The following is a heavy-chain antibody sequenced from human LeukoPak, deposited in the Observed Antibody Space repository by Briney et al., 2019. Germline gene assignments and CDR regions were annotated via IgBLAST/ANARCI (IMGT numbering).Heavy chain of an antibody. Sequence: GGSLRLSCAASGFTFNSYAMSWVRQAPGKGLEWLSTISGSGGSTYYADSVKGRFTISRDNSKNTLYLQMNSLRAEDTAVYYCAKSIRDRFYFDYWGQGTLVTVSS. CDR3: AKSIRDRFYFDY. J-gene: IGHJ4*02. V-gene: IGHV3-23*01. D-gene: IGHD2-21*02. CDR1: GFTFNSYA. CDR2: ISGSGGST.